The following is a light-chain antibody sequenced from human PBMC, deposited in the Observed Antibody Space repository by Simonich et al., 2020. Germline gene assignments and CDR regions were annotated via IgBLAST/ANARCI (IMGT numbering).Light chain of an antibody. Sequence: QSALTQPASVSGSPGQSITISCPGPSSDVGGYNYVSWYQQHPGKAPKRMIYDVSNRPSGVSNSFSGSKSGNTAALTISGLQAEDEADYYCSSYTSSSLVVFGGGTKLTVL. CDR2: DVS. CDR3: SSYTSSSLVV. J-gene: IGLJ2*01. V-gene: IGLV2-14*03. CDR1: SSDVGGYNY.